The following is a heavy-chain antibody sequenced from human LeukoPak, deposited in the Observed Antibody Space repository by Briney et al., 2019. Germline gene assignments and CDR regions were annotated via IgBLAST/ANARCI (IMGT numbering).Heavy chain of an antibody. CDR3: ARHVSSRYYDSSGYFEPSDAFDI. J-gene: IGHJ3*02. D-gene: IGHD3-22*01. CDR2: IYPGDSDT. Sequence: GESLKISCKGSGYSFTSYWIGWVRRMPGKGLEWMGIIYPGDSDTRYSPSFQGQVTISADKSISTAYLQWSSLKASDTAMYYCARHVSSRYYDSSGYFEPSDAFDIWGQGTMVTVSS. CDR1: GYSFTSYW. V-gene: IGHV5-51*01.